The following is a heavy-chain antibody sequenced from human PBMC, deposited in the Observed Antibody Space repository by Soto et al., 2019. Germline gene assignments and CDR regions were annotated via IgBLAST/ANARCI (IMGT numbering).Heavy chain of an antibody. J-gene: IGHJ4*02. D-gene: IGHD5-18*01. CDR1: GFTFSSYD. CDR2: IGTAGDT. Sequence: GGSLRLSCAASGFTFSSYDMHWVRQATGKGLEWVSAIGTAGDTYYPGSVKGRFTISRENAKNSLYLQMNSLRAEDTAVYYCARGFGGYSYGHDLDYWGQGTLVTVSS. CDR3: ARGFGGYSYGHDLDY. V-gene: IGHV3-13*01.